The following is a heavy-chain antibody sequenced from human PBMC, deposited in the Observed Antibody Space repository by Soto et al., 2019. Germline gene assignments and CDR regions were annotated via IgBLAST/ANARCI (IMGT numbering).Heavy chain of an antibody. CDR1: GFTFSSYS. Sequence: PGGSLRLSCAASGFTFSSYSMNWVRQAPGKGLEWVSYISSSSSTIYYADSVKGRFTISRDNAKNSLYLQMNSLRDEDTAVYYCAREGPTLQLRAEYFQHWGQGTLVTLSS. CDR2: ISSSSSTI. D-gene: IGHD5-12*01. J-gene: IGHJ1*01. CDR3: AREGPTLQLRAEYFQH. V-gene: IGHV3-48*02.